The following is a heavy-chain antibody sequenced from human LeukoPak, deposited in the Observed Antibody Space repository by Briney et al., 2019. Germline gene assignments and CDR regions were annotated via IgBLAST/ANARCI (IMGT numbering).Heavy chain of an antibody. CDR3: ARADYGDHGTTFDI. D-gene: IGHD4-17*01. Sequence: PSETLSLTCTVPGASITSYFWTWIRQPPGKGLDWIAYISYSGNTNYNPSLKSRVTISIDTSKNQFSLKLTSATAADTAMYYCARADYGDHGTTFDIWGQGAMVTVSS. J-gene: IGHJ3*02. V-gene: IGHV4-59*01. CDR2: ISYSGNT. CDR1: GASITSYF.